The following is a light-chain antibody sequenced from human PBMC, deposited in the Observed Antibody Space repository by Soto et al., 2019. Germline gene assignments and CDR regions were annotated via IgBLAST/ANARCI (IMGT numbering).Light chain of an antibody. CDR2: AGS. Sequence: QSALTQPASVSGSPGQSITISCTGTSSDVGAYNLVSWYQQHPSKAPKLMLYAGSERPSGVSNRFSGSKSGNTASLTISGLQAEDEADYYCCSYAGGTTWVFGGGTKLTVL. V-gene: IGLV2-23*01. CDR1: SSDVGAYNL. J-gene: IGLJ3*02. CDR3: CSYAGGTTWV.